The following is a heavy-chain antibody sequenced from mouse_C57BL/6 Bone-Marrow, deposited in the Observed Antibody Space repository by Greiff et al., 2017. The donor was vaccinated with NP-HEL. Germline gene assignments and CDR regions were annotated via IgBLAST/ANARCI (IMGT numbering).Heavy chain of an antibody. J-gene: IGHJ4*01. CDR1: GFSINSDCY. V-gene: IGHV3-3*01. CDR2: TFYSGIT. D-gene: IGHD1-1*01. CDR3: ARAYYYGSRHGYAMDY. Sequence: EVKLMESGPSLVRPSQTLSLTCTVTGFSINSDCYWIWIRQFPGNKLEYIGYTFYSGITYYNPSLESRTYITRDTSKNQFSLKLSSVTTEDTATYYCARAYYYGSRHGYAMDYWGQGTSVTVSS.